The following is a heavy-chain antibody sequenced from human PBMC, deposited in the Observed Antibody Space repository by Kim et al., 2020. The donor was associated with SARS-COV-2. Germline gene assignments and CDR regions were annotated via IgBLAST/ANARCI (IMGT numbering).Heavy chain of an antibody. V-gene: IGHV3-11*05. CDR1: GFTFNDYY. CDR2: ISGGGTYT. CDR3: AKGYHDSGVFDY. D-gene: IGHD3-3*01. J-gene: IGHJ4*02. Sequence: GGSLRLSCAASGFTFNDYYLNWIRQAPGKGLEWVSYISGGGTYTRYADSVKGRFTISRDNANNSLYLQMNSLRAEDTAVYYCAKGYHDSGVFDYWGRGSMVTVSS.